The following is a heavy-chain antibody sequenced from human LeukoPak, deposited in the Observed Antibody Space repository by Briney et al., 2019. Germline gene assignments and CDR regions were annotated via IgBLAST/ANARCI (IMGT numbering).Heavy chain of an antibody. Sequence: GGSLRLSRAASGFTFGSPWMHWVRQAPGKGLVWVSRINSDGSATAYADSVKGRFTISRDNAENTLYLQMNSLRAEDTAVYYCARGTAGYHSSYFDYWGQGTLVTVSS. D-gene: IGHD3-16*02. J-gene: IGHJ4*02. V-gene: IGHV3-74*01. CDR1: GFTFGSPW. CDR2: INSDGSAT. CDR3: ARGTAGYHSSYFDY.